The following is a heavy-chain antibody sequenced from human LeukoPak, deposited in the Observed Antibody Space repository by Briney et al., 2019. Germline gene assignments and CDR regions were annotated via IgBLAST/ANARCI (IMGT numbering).Heavy chain of an antibody. CDR2: INWNGGST. Sequence: GGSLRLSCAASGFTFDDYGMSWVRQAPGKGLEWVSGINWNGGSTGYADSVKGRFTISRDNAENSLYLQMNSLRAEDTALYYCARDKRTETMVRGVITAKGYYFDYWGQGTLVTVSS. V-gene: IGHV3-20*04. CDR1: GFTFDDYG. D-gene: IGHD3-10*01. CDR3: ARDKRTETMVRGVITAKGYYFDY. J-gene: IGHJ4*02.